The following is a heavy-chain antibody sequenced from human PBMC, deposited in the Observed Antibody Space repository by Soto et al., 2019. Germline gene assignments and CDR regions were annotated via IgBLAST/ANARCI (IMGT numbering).Heavy chain of an antibody. CDR1: GFTFSSYG. Sequence: GGSLRLSCAASGFTFSSYGMHWVRQAPGKGLEWVAVISYDGSNKYYADSVKGRFTISRDNSKNTLYLQMNSLRAEDTAVYYCANVGSSPLYYMDVWGKGTTVTVSS. V-gene: IGHV3-30*18. CDR2: ISYDGSNK. J-gene: IGHJ6*03. D-gene: IGHD2-2*01. CDR3: ANVGSSPLYYMDV.